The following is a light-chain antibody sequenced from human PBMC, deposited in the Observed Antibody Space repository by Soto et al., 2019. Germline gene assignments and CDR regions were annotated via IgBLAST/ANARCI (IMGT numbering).Light chain of an antibody. CDR1: QSVSDY. J-gene: IGKJ1*01. V-gene: IGKV3-11*01. CDR3: QQRYDWPWT. Sequence: MVLTQYPAMLSFSRGQSSSPSCGASQSVSDYLAWYQQKPGQAPRLFIYDVSKRATGIPARFSGSGSGTDFTLTISSLEPEDFAVYFCQQRYDWPWTFGLGTKVDIK. CDR2: DVS.